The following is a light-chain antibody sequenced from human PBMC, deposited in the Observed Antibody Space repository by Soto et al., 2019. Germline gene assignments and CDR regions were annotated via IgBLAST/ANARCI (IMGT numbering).Light chain of an antibody. Sequence: DIQMTQSPSTLSASVGDRITITCRASQSVSRRLAWFQQKPGKAPKLLIYDASSLESGVPSRFSGRGSGTEFTLTISSLKHDARATYYCHTYNSYSLHTFGQGTKVDIK. CDR3: HTYNSYSLHT. V-gene: IGKV1-5*01. J-gene: IGKJ2*01. CDR1: QSVSRR. CDR2: DAS.